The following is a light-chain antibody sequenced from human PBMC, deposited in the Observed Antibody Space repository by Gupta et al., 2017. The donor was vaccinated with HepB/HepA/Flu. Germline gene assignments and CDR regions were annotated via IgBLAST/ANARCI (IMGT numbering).Light chain of an antibody. J-gene: IGKJ1*01. Sequence: DSQRTQTPAYREAEGGERGTITCRASQGIRNDLGWYQQKPGKAPKRLIYAASRVESGVPARFSGSGFGTEFTLTISSLQPEDFANYYCPQQNSSPWTFGQGTKVEIK. CDR1: QGIRND. V-gene: IGKV1-17*01. CDR3: PQQNSSPWT. CDR2: AAS.